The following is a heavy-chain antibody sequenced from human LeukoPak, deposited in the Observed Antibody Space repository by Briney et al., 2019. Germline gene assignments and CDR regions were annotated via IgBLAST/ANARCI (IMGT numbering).Heavy chain of an antibody. Sequence: PGGSQRLSCAASGFTFDDYGMSWVRQAPGKGLEWVSGISWNSGSIGYADSVKGRFTISRDNAKNSLYLQMNSLRAEDMALYYCAKDSSNYYDSSGQFDYWGQGTLVTVSS. D-gene: IGHD3-22*01. J-gene: IGHJ4*02. CDR2: ISWNSGSI. V-gene: IGHV3-9*03. CDR1: GFTFDDYG. CDR3: AKDSSNYYDSSGQFDY.